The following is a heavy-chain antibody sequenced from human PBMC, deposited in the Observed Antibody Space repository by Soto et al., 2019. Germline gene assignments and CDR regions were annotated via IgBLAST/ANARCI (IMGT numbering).Heavy chain of an antibody. V-gene: IGHV3-33*01. CDR2: IWCYGNDK. J-gene: IGHJ6*02. CDR1: GFTFSNYG. D-gene: IGHD3-3*01. CDR3: ARDLIFGMASSQLGGMDV. Sequence: GGSLRLSCEASGFTFSNYGMHWVRQALGKGLEWVAVIWCYGNDKYYTDSVKGRVTVSRDNSKNTLYLQRNSLRSEDTALYYCARDLIFGMASSQLGGMDVWGRGTTVTVSS.